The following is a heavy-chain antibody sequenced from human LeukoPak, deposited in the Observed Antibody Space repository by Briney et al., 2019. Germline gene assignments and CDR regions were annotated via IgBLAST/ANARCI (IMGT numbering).Heavy chain of an antibody. Sequence: PSETLSLTCTVSGGSISSYYWSWIRQPPGKGLEWIGYIYYSGSTNYNPSLKSRVTISVDTSKNQFSLKLSSVTAADTAVYYCARWILTAYYFYPWGQGTLVTVSS. V-gene: IGHV4-59*08. D-gene: IGHD3-9*01. CDR2: IYYSGST. J-gene: IGHJ5*02. CDR3: ARWILTAYYFYP. CDR1: GGSISSYY.